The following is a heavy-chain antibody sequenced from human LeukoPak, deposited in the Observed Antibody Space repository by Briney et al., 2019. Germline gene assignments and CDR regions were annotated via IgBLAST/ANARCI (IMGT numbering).Heavy chain of an antibody. CDR2: IYYSGST. V-gene: IGHV4-59*01. D-gene: IGHD4-23*01. Sequence: SETLSLTCTVSGGSISGYYWSWIRQPPGKGLEWIGYIYYSGSTNYNPSLKSRVTISVDTSKNQFSLKLSSVTAEDTAVYYCARAYLHGGTSFDYWGQGTLVTVSS. J-gene: IGHJ4*02. CDR3: ARAYLHGGTSFDY. CDR1: GGSISGYY.